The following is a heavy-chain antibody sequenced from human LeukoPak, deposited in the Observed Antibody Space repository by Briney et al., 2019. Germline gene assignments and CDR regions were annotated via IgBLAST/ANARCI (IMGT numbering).Heavy chain of an antibody. V-gene: IGHV1-2*02. Sequence: RASVKVSCKASGYTFTGYYMHWVRQAPGQGLEWMGWINPNSGGTNYAQKFQGRVTMTRDTSISTAYMELSRLRSDDTAVYYCARDLDYVWGPRWGLPDYWGQGTLVTVSS. CDR2: INPNSGGT. J-gene: IGHJ4*02. CDR1: GYTFTGYY. CDR3: ARDLDYVWGPRWGLPDY. D-gene: IGHD3-16*01.